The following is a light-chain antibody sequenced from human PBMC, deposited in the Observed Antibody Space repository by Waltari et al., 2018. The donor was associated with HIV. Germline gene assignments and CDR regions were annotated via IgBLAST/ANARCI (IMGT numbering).Light chain of an antibody. Sequence: VVTQEPSLTVSTEGTVTLTRASSNGAGGSSFSPSWYLQRHGQAPRPLIFSSNKRHSWTAEHFSGSLLGDKAVLTLSPVQPEDEGDYYCLLYYGGRRPSWVFGGGTKLTVL. J-gene: IGLJ3*02. CDR1: NGAGGSSFS. CDR2: SSN. V-gene: IGLV7-43*01. CDR3: LLYYGGRRPSWV.